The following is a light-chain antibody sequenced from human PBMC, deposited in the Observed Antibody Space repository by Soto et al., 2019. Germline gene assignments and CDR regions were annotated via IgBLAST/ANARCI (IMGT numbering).Light chain of an antibody. CDR1: TSNIGSHY. V-gene: IGLV1-51*01. Sequence: QSVLTQPPSVSAAPGEKVTISCSGSTSNIGSHYVSWYQQFPRTAPKLLIYDDDRRPSGMPDRFSGSKSGTSATLSITGLQTGDEADYYCATWDSSLNVVLFGGGTKLTVL. CDR3: ATWDSSLNVVL. CDR2: DDD. J-gene: IGLJ2*01.